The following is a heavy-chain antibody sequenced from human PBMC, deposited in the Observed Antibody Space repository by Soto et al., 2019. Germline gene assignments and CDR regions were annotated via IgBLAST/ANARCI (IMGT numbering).Heavy chain of an antibody. J-gene: IGHJ3*02. V-gene: IGHV4-31*02. Sequence: PSETLSLTCTVSGGSISSGGYYWSWIRQHPGKGLEWIGYIYYSGSAYYNPSLKSRVTISVDTSKNQFSLKLSSVTAADTAVYYCAREDVGYCTNGVCSDRSFDIWGQGTMVT. CDR3: AREDVGYCTNGVCSDRSFDI. CDR1: GGSISSGGYY. CDR2: IYYSGSA. D-gene: IGHD2-8*01.